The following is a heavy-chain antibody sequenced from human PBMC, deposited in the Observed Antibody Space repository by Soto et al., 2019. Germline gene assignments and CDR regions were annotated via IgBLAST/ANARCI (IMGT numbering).Heavy chain of an antibody. CDR3: ARDSGYSYGNFDY. J-gene: IGHJ4*02. CDR1: GFTFSSYA. CDR2: ISYDGSNK. Sequence: VQLVESGGGVVQPGRSLRLSCAASGFTFSSYAMHWVRQAPGKGLEWVAVISYDGSNKYYADSVKGRFTISRDNSKNTLYLQMNSLRAEDTAVYYCARDSGYSYGNFDYWGQGTLVTVSS. D-gene: IGHD5-18*01. V-gene: IGHV3-30-3*01.